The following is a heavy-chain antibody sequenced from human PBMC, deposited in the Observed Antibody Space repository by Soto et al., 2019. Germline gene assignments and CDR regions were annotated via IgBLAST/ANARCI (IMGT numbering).Heavy chain of an antibody. Sequence: QVQLQESGPGLVKPSGTLSLTCAVSGDSVSSPYYWCWVRQPPGKGLEWIGEVFHTGTTSYNPSPSSRVPISMDTSINQFSLDRSSGTAAETAVYYCARSAGWYAIHAWGPGTLVIVSS. CDR1: GDSVSSPYY. CDR2: VFHTGTT. D-gene: IGHD6-19*01. J-gene: IGHJ5*02. V-gene: IGHV4-4*02. CDR3: ARSAGWYAIHA.